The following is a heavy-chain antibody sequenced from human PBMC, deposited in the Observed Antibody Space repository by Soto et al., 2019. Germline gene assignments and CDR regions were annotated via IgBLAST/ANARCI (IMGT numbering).Heavy chain of an antibody. J-gene: IGHJ5*02. Sequence: ASVQVSCKASGYTFISFDINWVRQATGQGLEWMGWMNPNSGNTGYARKFQGRVTMTTNTSISTAYMELSSLRSEDTAVYYCATRPYYYDSSGYYHKNNWFDPWGQGTLVTVAS. CDR2: MNPNSGNT. CDR1: GYTFISFD. V-gene: IGHV1-8*01. CDR3: ATRPYYYDSSGYYHKNNWFDP. D-gene: IGHD3-22*01.